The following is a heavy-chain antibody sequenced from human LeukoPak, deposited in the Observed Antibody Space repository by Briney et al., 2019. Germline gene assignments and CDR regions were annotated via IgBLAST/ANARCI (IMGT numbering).Heavy chain of an antibody. J-gene: IGHJ6*03. CDR2: IYTSGST. D-gene: IGHD6-13*01. CDR3: ASYDTTAAGRGRPYYYYYMDV. CDR1: GASVSGSAYY. Sequence: SETLSLTCTVSGASVSGSAYYWGWIRQPPGKGLEWIGRIYTSGSTNYNPSLKSRVTISVDTSKNQFSLKLSSVTAADTAVYYCASYDTTAAGRGRPYYYYYMDVWGKGTTVTVSS. V-gene: IGHV4-61*05.